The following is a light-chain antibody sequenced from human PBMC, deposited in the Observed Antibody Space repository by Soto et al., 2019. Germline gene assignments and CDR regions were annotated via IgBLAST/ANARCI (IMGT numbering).Light chain of an antibody. CDR1: QSVTSNY. Sequence: EIVLTQSPGTLSLSPGERATLSCRASQSVTSNYLAWYQQKPGQAPRLLIYGASSRATGIPDRFSGSGSGTDFTLTISRLEPEDFVVYYCQQYTSSPQTFGQGTKVEIK. J-gene: IGKJ1*01. CDR2: GAS. CDR3: QQYTSSPQT. V-gene: IGKV3-20*01.